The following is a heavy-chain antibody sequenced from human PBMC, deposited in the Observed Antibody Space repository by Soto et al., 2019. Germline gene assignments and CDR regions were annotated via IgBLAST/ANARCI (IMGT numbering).Heavy chain of an antibody. J-gene: IGHJ4*02. CDR2: ISYDGSNK. V-gene: IGHV3-30*18. D-gene: IGHD6-13*01. CDR1: GFTFSSYG. Sequence: GGSLRLSCAASGFTFSSYGMHWVRQAPGKGLEWVAVISYDGSNKYYADSVKGRFTISRDNSKNTLYLQMNSLRAEDTAVYYCAKELGWYSSSWYDYWGQGTLVTVSS. CDR3: AKELGWYSSSWYDY.